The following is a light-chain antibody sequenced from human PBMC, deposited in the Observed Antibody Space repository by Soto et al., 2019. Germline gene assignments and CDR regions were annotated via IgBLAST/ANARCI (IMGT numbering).Light chain of an antibody. CDR1: QGVRSY. CDR3: HQVYTYPRT. V-gene: IGKV1-9*01. CDR2: GVS. Sequence: IQLTQSPSSLSASVGDRVTITCRASQGVRSYLAWFQQRPGKTPKLLIFGVSNLQNGVPARFSGGGFGTEFTLHITSLQPEDFATYYCHQVYTYPRTFGQGTKVEIK. J-gene: IGKJ1*01.